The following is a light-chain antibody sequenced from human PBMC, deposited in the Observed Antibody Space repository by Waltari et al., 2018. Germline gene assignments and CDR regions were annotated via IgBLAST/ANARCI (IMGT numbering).Light chain of an antibody. CDR1: DIGRKS. CDR2: DEI. Sequence: SYVLAQPPSVSVAPGKTARITCGGDDIGRKSVHWYQQKSGQAPCLVLYDEIYRPSGVPGRFAGSNSGDPATLTITRVAAGDEADYYCQVWDTSRDHWVFGGGTKLTVL. J-gene: IGLJ3*02. V-gene: IGLV3-21*03. CDR3: QVWDTSRDHWV.